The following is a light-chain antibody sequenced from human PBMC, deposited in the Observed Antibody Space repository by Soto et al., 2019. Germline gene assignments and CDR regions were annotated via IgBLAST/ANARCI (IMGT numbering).Light chain of an antibody. V-gene: IGLV2-14*01. CDR2: DVN. CDR3: SSYTVSSTHYV. Sequence: QSVLTQPASVLGSPGQSITISCTGISSDVGAYNYVSWYQQRPGKAPKVMIYDVNNRPSGISNRFSASKSGNTASLTISGLQAEDEADYYCSSYTVSSTHYVFGTGIKVTVL. J-gene: IGLJ1*01. CDR1: SSDVGAYNY.